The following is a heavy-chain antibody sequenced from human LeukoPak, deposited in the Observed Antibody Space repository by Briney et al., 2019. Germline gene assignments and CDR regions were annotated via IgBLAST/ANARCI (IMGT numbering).Heavy chain of an antibody. CDR2: INPSGGNT. J-gene: IGHJ4*02. CDR3: ARESTDYGDYREYYFDY. Sequence: ASVKVSCKASGYTFTSYYMHWVRQAPGQGLEWMGIINPSGGNTSYAQKFQGRVTMTRDTSTSTVYMELSSLRSEDTAVYYCARESTDYGDYREYYFDYWGQGTLVTVSS. V-gene: IGHV1-46*01. CDR1: GYTFTSYY. D-gene: IGHD4-17*01.